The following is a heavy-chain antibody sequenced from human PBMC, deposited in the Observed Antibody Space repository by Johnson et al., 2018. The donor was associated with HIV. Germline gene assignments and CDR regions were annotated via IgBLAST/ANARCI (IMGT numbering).Heavy chain of an antibody. J-gene: IGHJ3*02. Sequence: MLLVESGGGVVRPGGSLRLSCAASGFTFDNYGVSWVRQAPGKGLEWVSGINWNGGSTGYGDSVKGRFTISRDNAKNSLYVQMNSLRVEDTAVYYCAKDDSPSGAFDIWGQGTVVTVSS. CDR3: AKDDSPSGAFDI. V-gene: IGHV3-20*04. CDR2: INWNGGST. D-gene: IGHD3-10*01. CDR1: GFTFDNYG.